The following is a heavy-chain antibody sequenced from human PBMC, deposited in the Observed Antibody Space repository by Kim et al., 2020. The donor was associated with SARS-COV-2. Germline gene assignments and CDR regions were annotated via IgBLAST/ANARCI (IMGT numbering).Heavy chain of an antibody. D-gene: IGHD2-2*01. Sequence: GGSLRLSCAASGFTFSSYGMHWVRQAPGKGLEWVAVISYDGSNKYYADSVKGRFTISRDNSKNTLYLQMNSLRAEDTAVYYCAKGRRYCSSTSCHHYYF. CDR1: GFTFSSYG. CDR3: AKGRRYCSSTSCHHYYF. CDR2: ISYDGSNK. J-gene: IGHJ4*01. V-gene: IGHV3-30*18.